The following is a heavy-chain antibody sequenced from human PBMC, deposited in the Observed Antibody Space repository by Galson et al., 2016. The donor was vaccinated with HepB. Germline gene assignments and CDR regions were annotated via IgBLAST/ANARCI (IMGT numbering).Heavy chain of an antibody. CDR2: IWHDGSNK. CDR3: AREIQGRWYYFDY. V-gene: IGHV3-33*01. D-gene: IGHD3-16*01. Sequence: SLRLSCAASSFSFSTYGMHWVRQAPGKGLEWVAVIWHDGSNKQYADSVKGRFTISRDNSKSTLNLQMNSLRVEDTAVYYWAREIQGRWYYFDYWGQGTLVTVSS. J-gene: IGHJ4*02. CDR1: SFSFSTYG.